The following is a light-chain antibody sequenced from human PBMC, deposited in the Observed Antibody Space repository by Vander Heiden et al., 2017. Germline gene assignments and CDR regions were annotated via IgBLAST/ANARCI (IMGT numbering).Light chain of an antibody. V-gene: IGKV1-33*01. CDR3: QQYETVPRT. Sequence: DFQMTQSPSSLSASVGDRVTITCQASQDISIYLNWYQQKPGNAPKLLIYDTSNLQIGVPSRFSASGSGTDFTFTINSLQPEDIATYYCQQYETVPRTFGQGTKVEIK. CDR1: QDISIY. J-gene: IGKJ1*01. CDR2: DTS.